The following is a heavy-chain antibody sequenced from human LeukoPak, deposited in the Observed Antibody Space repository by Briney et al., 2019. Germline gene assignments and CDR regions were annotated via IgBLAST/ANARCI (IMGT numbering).Heavy chain of an antibody. J-gene: IGHJ4*02. Sequence: PSETLSLTCTVSGGSISSYYWSWIRQPPGKGLEWIGYIYYSGSTNYNPSLKSRVTISVDTSKNQFSLKLSSVTAADTAVYYCARTRTGYGDFVYWGQGTLVTVSS. CDR1: GGSISSYY. CDR2: IYYSGST. D-gene: IGHD6-13*01. V-gene: IGHV4-59*08. CDR3: ARTRTGYGDFVY.